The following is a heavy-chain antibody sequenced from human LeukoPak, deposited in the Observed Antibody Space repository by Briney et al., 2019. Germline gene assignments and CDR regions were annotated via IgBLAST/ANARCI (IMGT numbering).Heavy chain of an antibody. J-gene: IGHJ2*01. CDR2: IWYDGSNK. CDR1: AFTFSDYG. V-gene: IGHV3-33*01. CDR3: ARDSRPHYYASGTYSYWYFDL. Sequence: GGSLRLSCAASAFTFSDYGMHWVRQAPGKGLEWVGLEWVAVIWYDGSNKYYADSVKGRFTISRDNSKNTLYLQMNSLRAEDTAVYFCARDSRPHYYASGTYSYWYFDLWGRGTLVTVSS. D-gene: IGHD3-10*01.